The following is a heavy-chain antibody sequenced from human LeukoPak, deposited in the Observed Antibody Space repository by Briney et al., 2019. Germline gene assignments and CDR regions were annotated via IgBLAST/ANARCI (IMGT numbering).Heavy chain of an antibody. Sequence: PGGSLRLSCAASGFTFSTYWMSWVRQAPGKGLEWVANIKQDGSDKYYVDSVKGRFTISRDNAKNSLSLQMNSLRAEDTAVYYCARVRCGSNSCFPDYWGQGTLVTVSS. V-gene: IGHV3-7*01. J-gene: IGHJ4*02. CDR1: GFTFSTYW. D-gene: IGHD2-15*01. CDR2: IKQDGSDK. CDR3: ARVRCGSNSCFPDY.